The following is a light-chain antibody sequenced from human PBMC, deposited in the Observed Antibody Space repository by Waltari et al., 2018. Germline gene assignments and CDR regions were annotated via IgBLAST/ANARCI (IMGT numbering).Light chain of an antibody. CDR1: QSVNRN. CDR3: QQRSNGLT. J-gene: IGKJ4*01. CDR2: DAS. V-gene: IGKV3-11*01. Sequence: IVLTQSPPTLSLSPGERATLSCRASQSVNRNLAWYQQKPGQAPRLLVYDASDRATGSPARFSGSGSGTDFTLTISSLEPEDFAVYYCQQRSNGLTFGGGTKVEFK.